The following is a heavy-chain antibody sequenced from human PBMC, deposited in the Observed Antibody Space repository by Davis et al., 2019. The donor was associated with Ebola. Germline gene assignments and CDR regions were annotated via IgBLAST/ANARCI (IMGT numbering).Heavy chain of an antibody. D-gene: IGHD4-17*01. CDR3: AREYGDYGRGYYGMDV. V-gene: IGHV1-69*04. CDR2: IIPILGIA. CDR1: GGTFSSYA. J-gene: IGHJ6*02. Sequence: SVKVSCKASGGTFSSYAISWVRQAPGQGLEWMGRIIPILGIANYAQKFQGRVTITADKSTSTAYMELSSLRSEDTAVYYCAREYGDYGRGYYGMDVWGQGTTVTVSS.